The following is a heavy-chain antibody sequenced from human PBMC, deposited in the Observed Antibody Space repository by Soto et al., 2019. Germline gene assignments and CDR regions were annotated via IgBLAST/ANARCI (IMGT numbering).Heavy chain of an antibody. Sequence: ASVKVSCKASGYTFTSYAMHWVRQAPGQRLEWMGWINAGNGNTKYSQKFQGRVTITRDTSASTAYMELSSLRSEDTAVYYCAREPLAVAGTGDAFDIWGQGTVVTVSS. V-gene: IGHV1-3*01. CDR2: INAGNGNT. CDR1: GYTFTSYA. CDR3: AREPLAVAGTGDAFDI. D-gene: IGHD6-19*01. J-gene: IGHJ3*02.